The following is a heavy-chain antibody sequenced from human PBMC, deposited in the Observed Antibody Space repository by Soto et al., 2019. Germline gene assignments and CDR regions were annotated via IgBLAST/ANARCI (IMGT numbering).Heavy chain of an antibody. V-gene: IGHV3-30*03. Sequence: QVQLVESGGGVVQPGRSLRLSCAASGFTFSSYGMHWVRQAPGKGLEWVAVISYDGSNKYYADSVKGRFTISRDNSKNTLYLQMNSLGAEDTALYYCARDHIVVTGFFDYWGQGTLVTVSS. D-gene: IGHD6-19*01. J-gene: IGHJ4*02. CDR2: ISYDGSNK. CDR3: ARDHIVVTGFFDY. CDR1: GFTFSSYG.